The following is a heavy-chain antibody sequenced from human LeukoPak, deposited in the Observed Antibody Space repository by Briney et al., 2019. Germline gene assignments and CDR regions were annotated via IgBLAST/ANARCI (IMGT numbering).Heavy chain of an antibody. J-gene: IGHJ6*02. CDR2: ISSSGSTI. V-gene: IGHV3-48*03. Sequence: PGGSLRLSCAASGFTFSSYEMNWVRQAPGKGLEWVSYISSSGSTIYYADSVKGRFTISRDNAKNSLYLQMNSLRAEDTAVYYCAREDFPGYSYGSYYYYGMDVWGQGTTVTVSS. CDR1: GFTFSSYE. D-gene: IGHD5-18*01. CDR3: AREDFPGYSYGSYYYYGMDV.